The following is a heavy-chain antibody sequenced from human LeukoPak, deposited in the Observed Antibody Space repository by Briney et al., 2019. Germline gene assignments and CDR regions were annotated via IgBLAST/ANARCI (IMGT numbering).Heavy chain of an antibody. J-gene: IGHJ4*02. CDR1: GFTVSSNY. Sequence: GGSLRLSCAASGFTVSSNYMSWVRQAPGKGLEWVSVIYSGGSTYYADSVKGRFTISRDNSKNTLYLQMNSLRAEDTAVYYCATDYYDSSGYYYSDYWGQGTLVTVSS. CDR3: ATDYYDSSGYYYSDY. CDR2: IYSGGST. D-gene: IGHD3-22*01. V-gene: IGHV3-53*01.